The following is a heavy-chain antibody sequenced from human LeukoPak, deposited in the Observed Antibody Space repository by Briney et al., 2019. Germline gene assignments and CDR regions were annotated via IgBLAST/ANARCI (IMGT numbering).Heavy chain of an antibody. CDR1: GGSISSSSYY. V-gene: IGHV4-39*01. CDR2: IYYSGST. D-gene: IGHD2-2*01. J-gene: IGHJ5*02. CDR3: ARLDYLGYCSSTSCSGWFDP. Sequence: SETLSLTCTVSGGSISSSSYYWGWIRQPPGKGLEWIGSIYYSGSTYYNPSLKSRVTISVDTSKNQFSLKLSSVTAADTAVYYCARLDYLGYCSSTSCSGWFDPWGQGTLVTVSS.